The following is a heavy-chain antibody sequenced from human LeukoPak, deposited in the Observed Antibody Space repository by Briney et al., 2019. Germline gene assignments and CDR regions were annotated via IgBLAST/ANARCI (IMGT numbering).Heavy chain of an antibody. V-gene: IGHV3-30*18. Sequence: GGSLRLSCAASGFTFSSYGMHWVRQAPGKGLEWVAVISYDGSNKYYADSVKGRFTISRDNSKNTLYLQMNSLRAEDTALYYCVKDVGGSYAFDYWGQGILVTVAS. CDR3: VKDVGGSYAFDY. CDR1: GFTFSSYG. CDR2: ISYDGSNK. J-gene: IGHJ4*02. D-gene: IGHD1-26*01.